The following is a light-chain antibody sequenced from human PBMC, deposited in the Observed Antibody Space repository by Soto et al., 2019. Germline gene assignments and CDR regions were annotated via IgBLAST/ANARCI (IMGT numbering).Light chain of an antibody. V-gene: IGKV1-39*01. CDR1: QSISSY. CDR2: AAS. Sequence: DIQMTQSPSSLSASVGDRVTITCRASQSISSYLNWYQQKPGKAPKLLIYAASSLQSGVPSRFSGGGSGTDFTLTISSLQPEDFATYYCQQGYSTPRGAFGQGTKVEIK. J-gene: IGKJ1*01. CDR3: QQGYSTPRGA.